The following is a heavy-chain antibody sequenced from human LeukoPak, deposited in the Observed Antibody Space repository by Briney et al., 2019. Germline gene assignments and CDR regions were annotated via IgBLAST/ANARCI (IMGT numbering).Heavy chain of an antibody. V-gene: IGHV3-43D*04. Sequence: HPGGSLRLSRAASGFTFDDYAMHWVRQAPGKGPEWVSLISWDGGSTYYADSVKGRFTISRDNSKNSLYLQMNSLRAEDTALYYCAKARGSSGSYYYYYYMDVWGKGTTVTVSS. J-gene: IGHJ6*03. CDR3: AKARGSSGSYYYYYYMDV. CDR2: ISWDGGST. D-gene: IGHD3-22*01. CDR1: GFTFDDYA.